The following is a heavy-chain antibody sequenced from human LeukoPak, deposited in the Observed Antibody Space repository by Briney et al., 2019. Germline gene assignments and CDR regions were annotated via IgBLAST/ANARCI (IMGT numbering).Heavy chain of an antibody. Sequence: PGGSLRLSCAASGFTFSGFAMHWVRQAPGKGLEWVAVISYDGSNKYSTDSVKGRFTISRDNSKNTLYLQMNSLRAEDTAVYYCATRMYYFDYWGQGTLVTVSS. CDR3: ATRMYYFDY. CDR1: GFTFSGFA. V-gene: IGHV3-30-3*01. CDR2: ISYDGSNK. J-gene: IGHJ4*02. D-gene: IGHD2-8*01.